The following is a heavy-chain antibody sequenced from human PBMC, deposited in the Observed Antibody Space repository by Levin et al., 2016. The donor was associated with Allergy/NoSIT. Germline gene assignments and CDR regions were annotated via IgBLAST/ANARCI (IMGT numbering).Heavy chain of an antibody. V-gene: IGHV3-33*01. CDR2: IWYDGSNK. J-gene: IGHJ5*02. D-gene: IGHD1-26*01. CDR3: ARDRGGAGFDP. CDR1: GFTFSSYG. Sequence: GGSLRLSCAASGFTFSSYGMHWVRQAPGKGLEWVAVIWYDGSNKYYADSVKGRFTISRDNSKNTLYLQMNSLRAEDTAVYYCARDRGGAGFDPWGQGTLVTVSS.